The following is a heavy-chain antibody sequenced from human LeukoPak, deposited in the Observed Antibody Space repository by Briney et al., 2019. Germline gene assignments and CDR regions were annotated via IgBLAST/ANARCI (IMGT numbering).Heavy chain of an antibody. D-gene: IGHD5-18*01. V-gene: IGHV4-61*02. CDR3: AREGLDSYGSYYYYYYMDA. J-gene: IGHJ6*03. CDR1: GGSISSRSYY. CDR2: IYTSGST. Sequence: SETLSLTCTVSGGSISSRSYYWSWLRQPAGKGLEWIERIYTSGSTNYNPSLKSRVPISEDTSKDQFSLKLSSVTAADTAVYYCAREGLDSYGSYYYYYYMDAWGKGTTVTVSS.